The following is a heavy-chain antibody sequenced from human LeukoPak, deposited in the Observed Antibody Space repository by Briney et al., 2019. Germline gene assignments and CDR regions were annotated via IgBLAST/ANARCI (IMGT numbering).Heavy chain of an antibody. CDR1: GGSISSYY. V-gene: IGHV4-59*01. J-gene: IGHJ4*02. D-gene: IGHD5-24*01. CDR3: AREQMATAFFDY. Sequence: PSETLSLTCTVSGGSISSYYWSWIRQPPGKGLEWIGYIYYSGSTNYNPSLKSRVTISVDTSKNQFSLKLSSVTAADTAVYYCAREQMATAFFDYWGQGTLVTVSS. CDR2: IYYSGST.